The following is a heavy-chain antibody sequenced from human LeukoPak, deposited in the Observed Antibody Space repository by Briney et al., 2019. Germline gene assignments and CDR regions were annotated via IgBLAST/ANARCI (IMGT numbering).Heavy chain of an antibody. CDR3: ARDITTGTTRFDP. Sequence: ASVKVSCKASGYTFTSYAVHWVRQAPGRRLEWMGWIHAGTGNTKYSQKFQGRVTITRDTSASTVYMELSRLRPEDTAVYYCARDITTGTTRFDPWGQGTLVTVSS. J-gene: IGHJ5*02. CDR2: IHAGTGNT. CDR1: GYTFTSYA. D-gene: IGHD1-1*01. V-gene: IGHV1-3*01.